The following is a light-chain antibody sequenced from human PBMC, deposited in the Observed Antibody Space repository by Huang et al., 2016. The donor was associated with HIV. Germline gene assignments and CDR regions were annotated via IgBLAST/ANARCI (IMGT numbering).Light chain of an antibody. CDR2: GVA. J-gene: IGKJ1*01. CDR1: QSVSSGY. CDR3: QQYDSSPGT. V-gene: IGKV3-20*01. Sequence: EIVLTQSPGTLSLSPGERATLSCRASQSVSSGYLAWYQKRPGQAHRLLIFGVATRATGIPDRFGGSGSGTDFTLTISRLEPEDFAVYYCQQYDSSPGTFGQGTKVEIK.